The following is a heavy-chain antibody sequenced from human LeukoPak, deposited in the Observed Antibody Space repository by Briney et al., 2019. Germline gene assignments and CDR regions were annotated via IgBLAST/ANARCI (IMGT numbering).Heavy chain of an antibody. CDR1: GFTFSSYA. V-gene: IGHV3-23*01. D-gene: IGHD3-10*01. J-gene: IGHJ5*02. Sequence: PGGSLRLSCAASGFTFSSYAMSWVRQAPGKGLEWVSAISGSGGSTYYADSVKGRFTISRDNSKNTLYLQMNSLRAEDTAVYYCAKDLRFGELLSPGWFDPWGQETLVTVSS. CDR3: AKDLRFGELLSPGWFDP. CDR2: ISGSGGST.